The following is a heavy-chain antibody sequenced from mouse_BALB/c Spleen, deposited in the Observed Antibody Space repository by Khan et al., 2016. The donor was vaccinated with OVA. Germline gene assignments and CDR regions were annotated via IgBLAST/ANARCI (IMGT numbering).Heavy chain of an antibody. J-gene: IGHJ2*01. V-gene: IGHV3-2*02. D-gene: IGHD1-1*01. Sequence: EVQLQESGPGLVKPSQSLSLTCTVTGYSITSGYAWNWIRQLPGNKLEWMGYISYSGVTSYTPSLQSRISITRDTSNNQFFLQLNSLTTEDTAHFYCARGNYYGYYFDYWGQGTTLAVS. CDR1: GYSITSGYA. CDR2: ISYSGVT. CDR3: ARGNYYGYYFDY.